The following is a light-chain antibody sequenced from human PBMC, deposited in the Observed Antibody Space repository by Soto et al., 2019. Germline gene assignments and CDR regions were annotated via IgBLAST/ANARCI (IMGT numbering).Light chain of an antibody. J-gene: IGLJ3*02. CDR1: SSDVGGYNY. V-gene: IGLV2-14*01. CDR2: EVS. Sequence: QSVLTQPASVSGSPGQSITISCTGTSSDVGGYNYVSWYQQHPDKAPKLIIYEVSNRPSGLSNRFSGSKSGNTASLTISGLQAEEEADYYCSSFSSNSTLVFGGGTKLTVL. CDR3: SSFSSNSTLV.